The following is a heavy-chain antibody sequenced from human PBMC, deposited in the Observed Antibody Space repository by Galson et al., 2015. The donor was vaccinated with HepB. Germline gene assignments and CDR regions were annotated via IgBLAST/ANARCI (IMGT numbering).Heavy chain of an antibody. CDR3: AKGRNSDY. D-gene: IGHD4-23*01. CDR2: ISHSSGST. CDR1: GFTFRNYA. V-gene: IGHV3-23*01. J-gene: IGHJ4*02. Sequence: SLRLSCAGSGFTFRNYAMCWVRQAPGKGLEWVSAISHSSGSTYYADSVKGRFTISRDNSKNTLYLQINSLRAEDTALYYCAKGRNSDYWGQGTLVTVSS.